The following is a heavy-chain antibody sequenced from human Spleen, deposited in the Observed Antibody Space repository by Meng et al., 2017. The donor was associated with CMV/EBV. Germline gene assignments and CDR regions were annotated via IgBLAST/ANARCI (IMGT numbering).Heavy chain of an antibody. CDR1: GGSFSSYA. CDR3: ARRASLELDY. V-gene: IGHV1-69*04. D-gene: IGHD6-6*01. J-gene: IGHJ4*02. CDR2: IIPVLDIT. Sequence: SVKVSCKASGGSFSSYAMNWVRQAPGQGLEWMGRIIPVLDITNIAQKFQGRVAITADKSTSTAYMELSSLTSEDTALYYCARRASLELDYWGQGTLVTVSS.